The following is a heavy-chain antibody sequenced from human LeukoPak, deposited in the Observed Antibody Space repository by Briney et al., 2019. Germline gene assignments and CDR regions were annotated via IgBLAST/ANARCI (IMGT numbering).Heavy chain of an antibody. CDR2: IRYDGSNK. D-gene: IGHD3-22*01. CDR1: GFTFSSYG. V-gene: IGHV3-30*02. Sequence: GGSLSLSCAASGFTFSSYGMHWVRQAPGKGLEWVAFIRYDGSNKYYADSVKGRFTISRDNSKNTLYLQMNSLRDEDTAVYYCARDRYYYDSSGYYFDYWGQGTLVTVSS. CDR3: ARDRYYYDSSGYYFDY. J-gene: IGHJ4*02.